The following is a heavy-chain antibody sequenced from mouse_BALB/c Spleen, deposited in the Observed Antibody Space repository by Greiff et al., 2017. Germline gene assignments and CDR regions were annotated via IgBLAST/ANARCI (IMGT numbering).Heavy chain of an antibody. Sequence: EVQLQQSGAELVRSGASVKLSCTASGFNIKDYYMHWVKQRPEQGLEWIGWIDPENGDTEYAPKFQGKATMTADTSSNTAYLQLSSLTSEDTAVYYCNEDYKAYWGQGTLVTVSA. D-gene: IGHD2-13*01. J-gene: IGHJ3*01. CDR3: NEDYKAY. V-gene: IGHV14-4*02. CDR1: GFNIKDYY. CDR2: IDPENGDT.